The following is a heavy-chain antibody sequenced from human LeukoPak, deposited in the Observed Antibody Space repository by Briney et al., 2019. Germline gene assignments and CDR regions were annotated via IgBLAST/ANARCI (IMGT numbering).Heavy chain of an antibody. D-gene: IGHD2-2*01. CDR3: TREESSTTCSDV. Sequence: ASVRVSCKASGYTFTGYYMHWVRQAPGQGLEWMGWINPNSGGTNYAQKFQGRVTMTRDTSISTAYMELSRLRSDDTAVYYCTREESSTTCSDVSGQGTTVTVSS. V-gene: IGHV1-2*02. CDR1: GYTFTGYY. CDR2: INPNSGGT. J-gene: IGHJ6*02.